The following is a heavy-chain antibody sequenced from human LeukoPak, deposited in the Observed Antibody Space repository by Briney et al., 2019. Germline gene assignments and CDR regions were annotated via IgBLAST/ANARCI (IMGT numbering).Heavy chain of an antibody. CDR1: GFTFRIYS. CDR2: TGPSSGDI. Sequence: PGGSLRLSCAASGFTFRIYSMNWVRQAPGTGLEWVSSTGPSSGDIYYADSVKGRFTISRDNDKNSLYLQMNSLRAEDTAVYYCARDRGARGRGLAWGQGTQVTVSS. J-gene: IGHJ5*02. CDR3: ARDRGARGRGLA. D-gene: IGHD3-10*01. V-gene: IGHV3-21*01.